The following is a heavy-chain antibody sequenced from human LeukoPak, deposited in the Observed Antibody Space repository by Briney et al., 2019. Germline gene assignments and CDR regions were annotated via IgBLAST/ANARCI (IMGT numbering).Heavy chain of an antibody. CDR1: GGSISSSSYY. V-gene: IGHV4-39*07. Sequence: TSETLSLTCTVSGGSISSSSYYWGWIRQPPGKGLEWIGSIYYSGSTYYNPSLKSRVTISVDTSKNQFSLKLSSVTAADTAVYYCARGGWPPNFDYWGQGTLVTVSS. CDR2: IYYSGST. D-gene: IGHD6-19*01. J-gene: IGHJ4*02. CDR3: ARGGWPPNFDY.